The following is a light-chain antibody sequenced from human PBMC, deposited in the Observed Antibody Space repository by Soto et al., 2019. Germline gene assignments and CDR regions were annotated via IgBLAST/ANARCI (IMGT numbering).Light chain of an antibody. CDR1: SSDVAGYNY. Sequence: QSALTQPAYVSGSPGQSVTISCTGTSSDVAGYNYVSWYQQHPGKAPKLMIYEVINRPSGVSKRFSGSKSGNTASLTISWLQAEDEADHYCSSYTISNTWVFGGGTKVTVL. CDR2: EVI. CDR3: SSYTISNTWV. J-gene: IGLJ3*02. V-gene: IGLV2-14*01.